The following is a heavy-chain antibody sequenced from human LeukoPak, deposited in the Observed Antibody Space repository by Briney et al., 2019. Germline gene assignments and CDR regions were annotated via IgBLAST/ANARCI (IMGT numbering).Heavy chain of an antibody. CDR1: GFTVSSNY. J-gene: IGHJ4*02. D-gene: IGHD3-3*02. CDR3: ARGLLASGDY. CDR2: IYSGGNT. V-gene: IGHV3-53*01. Sequence: PGGSLRLSCAASGFTVSSNYMSWVRQAPGKGLEWVPIIYSGGNTYYADSVKGRFTISRDNSKNTLYLQMNSLRAEDTAVYYCARGLLASGDYWGQGTLVTVSS.